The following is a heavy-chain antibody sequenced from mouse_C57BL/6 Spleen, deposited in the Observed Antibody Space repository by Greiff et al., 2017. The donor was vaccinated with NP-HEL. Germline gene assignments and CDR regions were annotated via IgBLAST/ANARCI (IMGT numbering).Heavy chain of an antibody. D-gene: IGHD1-1*01. J-gene: IGHJ2*01. CDR3: ARREVVGFDY. CDR2: ISSGSSTI. CDR1: GFTFSDYG. Sequence: EVQLQESGGGLVKPGGSLKLSCAASGFTFSDYGMHWVRQAPEKGLEWVAYISSGSSTIYYADTVKGRFTISRDNAKNTLFLQMTSLRSEDTAMYYCARREVVGFDYWGQGTTLTVSS. V-gene: IGHV5-17*01.